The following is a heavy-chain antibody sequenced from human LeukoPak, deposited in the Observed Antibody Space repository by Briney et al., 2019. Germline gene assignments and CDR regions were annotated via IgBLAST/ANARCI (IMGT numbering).Heavy chain of an antibody. J-gene: IGHJ4*02. CDR3: ARHSSGWYGGFDY. CDR2: IYYSGST. V-gene: IGHV4-59*08. Sequence: SETLSLTCTVSGGSISSYYWSWIRQPPGKGLEWIGYIYYSGSTNYNPSLKSRVTISVDTSKNQFSLKLSSVTAADTAAYYCARHSSGWYGGFDYWGQGTLVTVSS. D-gene: IGHD6-19*01. CDR1: GGSISSYY.